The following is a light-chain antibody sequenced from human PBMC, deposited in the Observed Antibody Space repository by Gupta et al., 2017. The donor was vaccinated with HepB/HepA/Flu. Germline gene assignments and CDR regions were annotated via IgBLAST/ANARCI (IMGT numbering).Light chain of an antibody. CDR2: DAS. CDR1: QSLNSY. V-gene: IGKV3-11*01. J-gene: IGKJ4*01. Sequence: EIVLTQSPATLSLSPGESATLSCRASQSLNSYLAWFQQRPGQAPRLLIYDASNRATGIPARFSGSGSGTDFTLTISSLEPEDFAVYYCQQRRDWPLTFGGGTKVEIK. CDR3: QQRRDWPLT.